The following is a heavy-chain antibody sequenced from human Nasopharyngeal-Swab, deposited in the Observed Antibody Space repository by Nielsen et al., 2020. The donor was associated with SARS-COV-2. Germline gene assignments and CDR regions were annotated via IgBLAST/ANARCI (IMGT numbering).Heavy chain of an antibody. V-gene: IGHV5-10-1*01. CDR3: ARSGYSSSLGGFIA. J-gene: IGHJ5*02. CDR1: GYSFTSYW. D-gene: IGHD6-6*01. Sequence: GGSLRLSCKGSGYSFTSYWISWVRQMPGKGLEWMGRIDPSDSYTNHSPSFQGHVTISADKSISTAYLQWSSLKASDTAMYYCARSGYSSSLGGFIAWGQGTLVTVSS. CDR2: IDPSDSYT.